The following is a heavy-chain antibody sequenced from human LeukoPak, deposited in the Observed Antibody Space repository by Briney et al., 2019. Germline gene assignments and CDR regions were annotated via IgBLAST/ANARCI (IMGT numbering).Heavy chain of an antibody. CDR2: ISGSGGST. D-gene: IGHD6-13*01. V-gene: IGHV3-23*01. J-gene: IGHJ1*01. Sequence: GGSLRLSCAASGFTFSSYAMSWVRQAPGKGLEWVPAISGSGGSTYYADSVKGRFTISRDNSKNTLYLQMNSLRAGDTAVYYCAKRVRSSWGEYFQHWGQGTLVTVSS. CDR1: GFTFSSYA. CDR3: AKRVRSSWGEYFQH.